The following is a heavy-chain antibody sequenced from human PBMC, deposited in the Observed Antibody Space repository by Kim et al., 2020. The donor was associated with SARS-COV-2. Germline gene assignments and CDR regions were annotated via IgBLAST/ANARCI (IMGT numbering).Heavy chain of an antibody. V-gene: IGHV3-20*04. CDR3: ARGPDILTGPIDH. D-gene: IGHD3-9*01. CDR2: ITWNGGTT. J-gene: IGHJ4*02. Sequence: GSLRLSCAASGFAFKEYGMSWVRQVPGKGLECVSSITWNGGTTGYVDSVKGRFIISRDNAKNFLYLQMNSLRAEDTALYYCARGPDILTGPIDHWGQGTLVTVSS. CDR1: GFAFKEYG.